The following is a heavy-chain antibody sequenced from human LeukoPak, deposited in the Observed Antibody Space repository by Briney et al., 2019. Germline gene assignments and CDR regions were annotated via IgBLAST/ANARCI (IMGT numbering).Heavy chain of an antibody. CDR1: GGSISSYY. J-gene: IGHJ2*01. CDR2: IYTSGST. CDR3: ARDRQMTTVTTPFPWYFDL. Sequence: SETLSLTCTVSGGSISSYYWSWIRQPAGKGLEWIGRIYTSGSTNYNPSLKSRVTMSVDTSKNQSSLKLSSVTAADTAVYYCARDRQMTTVTTPFPWYFDLWGRGTLVTVSS. V-gene: IGHV4-4*07. D-gene: IGHD4-17*01.